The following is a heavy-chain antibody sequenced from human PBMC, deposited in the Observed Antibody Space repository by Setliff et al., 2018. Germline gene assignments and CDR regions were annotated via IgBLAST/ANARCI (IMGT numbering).Heavy chain of an antibody. V-gene: IGHV5-51*01. CDR1: GYRFTSYW. D-gene: IGHD3-22*01. J-gene: IGHJ4*02. CDR3: VRHPYYDSSGYYSYFDY. CDR2: IYPGDSDT. Sequence: RESLKISCKGSGYRFTSYWIGWVRQMPGKGLEWMGLIYPGDSDTRYSPSFRGQVTLSADTSIATAYLHWTSLKASDTAMYYCVRHPYYDSSGYYSYFDYWGQGALVTVSS.